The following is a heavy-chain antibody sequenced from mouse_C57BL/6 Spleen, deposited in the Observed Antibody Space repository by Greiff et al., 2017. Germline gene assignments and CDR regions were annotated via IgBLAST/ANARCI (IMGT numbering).Heavy chain of an antibody. V-gene: IGHV1-15*01. CDR2: IDPETGGT. J-gene: IGHJ2*01. D-gene: IGHD2-4*01. Sequence: QVQLQQSGAELVRPGASVTLSCKASGYTFTDYEMHWVKQTPVHGLEWIGAIDPETGGTAYNQKFKGKAILTADKSSSTAYMELRSLTSEDSAVYYCTRPMITNYFDYWGQGTTLTVSS. CDR1: GYTFTDYE. CDR3: TRPMITNYFDY.